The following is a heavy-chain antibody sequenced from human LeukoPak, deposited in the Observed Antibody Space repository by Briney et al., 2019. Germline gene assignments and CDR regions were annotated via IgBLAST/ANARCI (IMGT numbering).Heavy chain of an antibody. CDR2: ISAYNGNT. Sequence: ASVKVSCKASGYTFTNYGFSWVRQAPGQGLEWMGWISAYNGNTNYAQKLQGRVTMTTDTSTSTAYMELRSLRSDDTAVYYCARISTYYDFWSGYLSDMDVWGKGTTVTVSS. CDR1: GYTFTNYG. D-gene: IGHD3-3*01. J-gene: IGHJ6*03. V-gene: IGHV1-18*01. CDR3: ARISTYYDFWSGYLSDMDV.